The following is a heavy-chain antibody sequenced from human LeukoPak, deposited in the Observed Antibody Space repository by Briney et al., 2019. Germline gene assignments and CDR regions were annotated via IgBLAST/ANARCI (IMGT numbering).Heavy chain of an antibody. CDR1: GFTFSSYN. CDR3: ARSTRSGYYYFDY. CDR2: ISSSSTI. J-gene: IGHJ4*02. Sequence: GGSLRLSCAASGFTFSSYNMNWVRQAPGKGLEWVSYISSSSTIYYADSLKGRFTISRDNAKNSLYLQMNSLRDEDTAVYYCARSTRSGYYYFDYWGQGTLVTVSS. D-gene: IGHD3-22*01. V-gene: IGHV3-48*02.